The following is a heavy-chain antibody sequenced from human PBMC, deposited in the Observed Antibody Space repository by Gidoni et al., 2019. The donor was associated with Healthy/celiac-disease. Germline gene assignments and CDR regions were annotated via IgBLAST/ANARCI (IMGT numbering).Heavy chain of an antibody. CDR1: GGTFSSYA. J-gene: IGHJ6*02. D-gene: IGHD2-2*01. CDR3: ARETSSSDIVVVPAAHPLYYYYGMDV. V-gene: IGHV1-69*01. CDR2: IIPIFGTA. Sequence: QVQLVQSGAEVKKPGSSVKVSCKASGGTFSSYAISWVRQAPGQGLEWMGGIIPIFGTANYAQKFQGRVTITADESTSTAYMELSSLRSEDTAVYYCARETSSSDIVVVPAAHPLYYYYGMDVWGQGTTVTVSS.